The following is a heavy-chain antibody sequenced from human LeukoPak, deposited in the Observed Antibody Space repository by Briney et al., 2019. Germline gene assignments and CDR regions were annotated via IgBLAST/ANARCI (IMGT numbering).Heavy chain of an antibody. CDR1: GFSFGDYD. Sequence: GGSLRLSCTASGFSFGDYDMNWVRQAPGKGLEWLAYISSSGWTMYYADSVQGRFTISRDNAKNSVDLQMNSLRAEDTALYYCARAFSPALQLERWDPQYYMDVWGKGTTVTVSS. CDR3: ARAFSPALQLERWDPQYYMDV. J-gene: IGHJ6*03. V-gene: IGHV3-48*03. D-gene: IGHD1-1*01. CDR2: ISSSGWTM.